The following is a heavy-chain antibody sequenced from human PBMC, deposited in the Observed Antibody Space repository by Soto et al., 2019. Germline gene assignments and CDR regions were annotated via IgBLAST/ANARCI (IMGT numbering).Heavy chain of an antibody. V-gene: IGHV3-30*09. D-gene: IGHD3-9*01. CDR3: ARDHVGHYPINYDILAGYYPNFDY. CDR2: ISYDGSNK. Sequence: GGSLRLSCAASGFTFSSYAMHWVRQAPGKGLEWVAVISYDGSNKYYADSVKGRFAISRDNSKNTLYLQMNSLRAEDTAVYYCARDHVGHYPINYDILAGYYPNFDYWGQGTLVTV. CDR1: GFTFSSYA. J-gene: IGHJ4*02.